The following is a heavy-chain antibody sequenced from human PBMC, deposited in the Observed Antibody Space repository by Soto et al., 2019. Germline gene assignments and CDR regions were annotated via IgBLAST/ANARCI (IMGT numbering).Heavy chain of an antibody. CDR1: GFTFSSYS. J-gene: IGHJ4*02. CDR2: ISSSSSYI. D-gene: IGHD3-3*01. CDR3: ARDDEDFWSGRIYYFDY. Sequence: GGSLRLSCAASGFTFSSYSMNWVRQAPGKGLEWVSSISSSSSYIYYADSVKGRFTISRDNAKNSLYLQMNSLRAEDTAVYYCARDDEDFWSGRIYYFDYWGQGTLVTVSS. V-gene: IGHV3-21*01.